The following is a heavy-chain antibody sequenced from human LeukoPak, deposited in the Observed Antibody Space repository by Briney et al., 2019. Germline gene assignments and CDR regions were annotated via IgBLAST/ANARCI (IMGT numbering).Heavy chain of an antibody. D-gene: IGHD2-2*01. J-gene: IGHJ5*02. V-gene: IGHV4-38-2*02. Sequence: SETLSLTCAVSGYSISSGYQWAWIRQSPGRGLEWIGSIYHSGSAHYNPSLKSRVTISVETSKNQFSLKMFSVTAADTAIYYCARDPRWLTPDCTSTSCYENYFDPWGQGTLVTVSS. CDR1: GYSISSGYQ. CDR2: IYHSGSA. CDR3: ARDPRWLTPDCTSTSCYENYFDP.